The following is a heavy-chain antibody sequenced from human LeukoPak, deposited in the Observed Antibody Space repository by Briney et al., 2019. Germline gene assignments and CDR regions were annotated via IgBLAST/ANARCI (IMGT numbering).Heavy chain of an antibody. J-gene: IGHJ4*02. CDR1: GYTFTSYY. CDR2: INPSGGST. D-gene: IGHD3-22*01. V-gene: IGHV1-46*01. CDR3: AVLEYYYDSSGYYSAEPAVDY. Sequence: PEASVKVSCKASGYTFTSYYMHWVRQAPGQGLEWMGIINPSGGSTSYAQKFQGRVTMTRDTSTSTVYMELSSLRSEDTAVYYCAVLEYYYDSSGYYSAEPAVDYWGQGTLVTVSS.